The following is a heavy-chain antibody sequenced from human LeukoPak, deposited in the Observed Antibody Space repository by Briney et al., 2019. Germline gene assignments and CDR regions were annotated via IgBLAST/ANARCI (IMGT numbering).Heavy chain of an antibody. CDR3: ARGFGGSSSGSSDY. CDR1: GFTFSSYS. Sequence: PGGSLRLSCAASGFTFSSYSMSWVRQAPGKGLEWVSSISSSTNYIYYADSVKGRFTISRDNAQNSLYLQMNSLRAEDTAVYYCARGFGGSSSGSSDYWGQGTLVTVSS. D-gene: IGHD3-10*01. J-gene: IGHJ4*02. V-gene: IGHV3-21*01. CDR2: ISSSTNYI.